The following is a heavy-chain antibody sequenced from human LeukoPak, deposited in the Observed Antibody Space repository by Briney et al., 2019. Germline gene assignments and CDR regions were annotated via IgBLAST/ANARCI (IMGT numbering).Heavy chain of an antibody. J-gene: IGHJ3*02. Sequence: SETLSLTCAVYGGSFSGYYWGWVRQPPGKALEWIGNIFYTGSTYYSPSLKSRVTISLDTSRNQFSLGLNSVTAADTAVYYCAKSNGYGLIDIWGQGTMVTVSS. CDR2: IFYTGST. CDR3: AKSNGYGLIDI. D-gene: IGHD3-10*01. V-gene: IGHV4-34*12. CDR1: GGSFSGYY.